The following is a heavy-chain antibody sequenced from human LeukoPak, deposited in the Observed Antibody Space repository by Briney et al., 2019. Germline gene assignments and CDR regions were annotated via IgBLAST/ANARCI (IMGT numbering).Heavy chain of an antibody. CDR3: ARVYLERLTAGYFDH. Sequence: GGSLRLSCAASGYTFSTYAMNWVRQAPGKGLEWVAVISDDGRHNYYADSVKGRFTISRDNSKSTLYLQMNSLRDDDSAAYFCARVYLERLTAGYFDHWGQGTQVTVSP. D-gene: IGHD2-8*01. CDR1: GYTFSTYA. V-gene: IGHV3-30*04. J-gene: IGHJ4*02. CDR2: ISDDGRHN.